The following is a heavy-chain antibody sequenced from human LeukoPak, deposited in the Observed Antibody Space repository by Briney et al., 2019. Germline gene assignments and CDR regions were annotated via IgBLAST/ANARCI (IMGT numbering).Heavy chain of an antibody. V-gene: IGHV1-69*06. Sequence: ASVKVSCKASGGTFSSYAISWVRQAPGQGLEWMGGIIPIFGTANYAQKFQGRVTITADKSTSTAYMELSSLRSEDTAVYYCARFRRYGDYSTYYFDYWGQGTLVTVSS. CDR3: ARFRRYGDYSTYYFDY. D-gene: IGHD4-17*01. CDR1: GGTFSSYA. J-gene: IGHJ4*02. CDR2: IIPIFGTA.